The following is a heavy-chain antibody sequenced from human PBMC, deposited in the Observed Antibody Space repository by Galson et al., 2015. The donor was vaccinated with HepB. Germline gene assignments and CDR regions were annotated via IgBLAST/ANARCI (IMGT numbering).Heavy chain of an antibody. Sequence: SVKVSCKGSGFTFIGYHIHWVRQAPGQGLEWLGRINPNGGVTTYAQKFQGRVTLTRTTSSKTAYMELTSLKPDDSAVYYCARDLRPTNFGVFTLDYWGQGSLVTVSS. V-gene: IGHV1-2*06. CDR3: ARDLRPTNFGVFTLDY. CDR2: INPNGGVT. CDR1: GFTFIGYH. J-gene: IGHJ4*02. D-gene: IGHD3-3*01.